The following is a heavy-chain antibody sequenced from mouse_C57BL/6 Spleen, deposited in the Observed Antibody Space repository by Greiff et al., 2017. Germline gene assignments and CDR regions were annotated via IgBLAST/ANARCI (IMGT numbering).Heavy chain of an antibody. V-gene: IGHV1-76*01. CDR3: ARWYYGSSYEWYFDV. D-gene: IGHD1-1*01. J-gene: IGHJ1*03. CDR2: IYPGSGNT. CDR1: GYTFTDYY. Sequence: QVQLKESGAELVRPGASVKLSCKASGYTFTDYYINWVKQRPGQGLELIARIYPGSGNTYYNEKFKGKATLTADKSSSTAYMQLTSLTSEDSAVYFWARWYYGSSYEWYFDVWGTGTTVTVSS.